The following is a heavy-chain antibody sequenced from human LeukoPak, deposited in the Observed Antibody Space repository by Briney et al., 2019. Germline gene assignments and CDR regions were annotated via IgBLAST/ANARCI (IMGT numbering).Heavy chain of an antibody. D-gene: IGHD6-19*01. CDR3: ARDLIRSRGIAVAGTHYYYYYMDV. CDR1: GFTFDDYG. Sequence: GSLRLSCAASGFTFDDYGMSWVRQAPGKGLEWVSGINWNGGSTGYADSVKGRFTISRDNAKNSLYLQMNSLRAEDTALYYCARDLIRSRGIAVAGTHYYYYYMDVWGKGTTVTVSS. V-gene: IGHV3-20*04. CDR2: INWNGGST. J-gene: IGHJ6*03.